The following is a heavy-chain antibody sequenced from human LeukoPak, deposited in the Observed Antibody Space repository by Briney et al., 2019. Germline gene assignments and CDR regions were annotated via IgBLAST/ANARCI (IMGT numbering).Heavy chain of an antibody. CDR1: GFTFSSYA. J-gene: IGHJ4*02. V-gene: IGHV3-30-3*01. CDR2: ISYDGSNK. CDR3: ASPDSSSWTPIDY. Sequence: GGSLRLSCAASGFTFSSYAMHWVRQAPGKGLEWVAVISYDGSNKYYADFVKGRFTISRDNSKNTLYLQMNSLRAEDTAVYYCASPDSSSWTPIDYWGQGTLVTVSS. D-gene: IGHD6-13*01.